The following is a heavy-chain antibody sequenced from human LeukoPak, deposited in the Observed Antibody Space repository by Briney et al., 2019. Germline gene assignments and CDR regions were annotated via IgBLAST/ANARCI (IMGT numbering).Heavy chain of an antibody. CDR1: GYTLTELS. V-gene: IGHV1-24*01. CDR2: FDPEDGET. Sequence: ASVKVSCKVSGYTLTELSMHWVRQAPGKGLEWMGGFDPEDGETIYAQKFQGRVTITEDTSTDTAYMELSSLRSEDTAVYYCATLVRYCSSTSCYRFDYWGQGTLVTVSS. D-gene: IGHD2-2*01. J-gene: IGHJ4*02. CDR3: ATLVRYCSSTSCYRFDY.